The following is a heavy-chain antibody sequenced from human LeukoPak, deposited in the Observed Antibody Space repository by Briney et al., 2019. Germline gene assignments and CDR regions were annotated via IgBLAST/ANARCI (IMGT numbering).Heavy chain of an antibody. J-gene: IGHJ4*02. CDR1: GFTVSSNY. CDR2: IYSSDNT. V-gene: IGHV3-66*01. Sequence: PGGSLRLSCAASGFTVSSNYMTWVRQAPGKGLEWVSVIYSSDNTNYADSVKGRFTISRDNSKNTLYLQMNSLRAEDTAVYYCARDCEGPITMVRGVIGTFDYWGQGTLVTVSS. CDR3: ARDCEGPITMVRGVIGTFDY. D-gene: IGHD3-10*01.